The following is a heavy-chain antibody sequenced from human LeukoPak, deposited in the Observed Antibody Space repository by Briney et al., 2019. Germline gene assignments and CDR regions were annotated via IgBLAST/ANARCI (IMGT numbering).Heavy chain of an antibody. CDR2: IHYSGST. Sequence: PAETLSLTCTVSGGSISGYYWSWIRQSPGKGLEWIAWIHYSGSTKYNPSLKSRVTISEDTSRNQYSLKLSSVTAADTAVYYCPRHYNSGTYPLDHWGQGTLVTVSS. CDR3: PRHYNSGTYPLDH. V-gene: IGHV4-59*08. CDR1: GGSISGYY. J-gene: IGHJ4*02. D-gene: IGHD3-10*01.